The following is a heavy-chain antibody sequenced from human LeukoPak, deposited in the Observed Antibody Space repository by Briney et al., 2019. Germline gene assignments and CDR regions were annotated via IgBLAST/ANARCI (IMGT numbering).Heavy chain of an antibody. CDR1: GITISSHA. Sequence: PGGSLTLTCAASGITISSHAMSWVRQAPGKGLEWVSLISGSGGHTYYGDSVKGRFTISRDNSTNRLYLQMNSLRPEDTAVYYCAKGGAATMRDGYNYYYYFMEVWGRGTTVTVSS. CDR3: AKGGAATMRDGYNYYYYFMEV. CDR2: ISGSGGHT. J-gene: IGHJ6*03. V-gene: IGHV3-23*01. D-gene: IGHD5-24*01.